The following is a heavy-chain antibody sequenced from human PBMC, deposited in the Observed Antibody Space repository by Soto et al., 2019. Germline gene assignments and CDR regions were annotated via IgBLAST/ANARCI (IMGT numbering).Heavy chain of an antibody. V-gene: IGHV1-18*01. J-gene: IGHJ4*02. CDR1: GYTFTSYG. CDR2: INIYSGDA. CDR3: ARALYSYDNSGLAY. D-gene: IGHD3-22*01. Sequence: ASVKVSCKASGYTFTSYGISLVRQAPGQGLEWMGWINIYSGDANYAQRFQDRVTMTRDTSTNTVYMEMRSLRSDDTAVYYCARALYSYDNSGLAYWGQGTLVTVS.